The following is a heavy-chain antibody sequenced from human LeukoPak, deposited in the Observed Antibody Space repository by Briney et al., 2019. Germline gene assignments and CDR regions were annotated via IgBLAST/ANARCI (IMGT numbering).Heavy chain of an antibody. V-gene: IGHV3-23*01. Sequence: GGSLRLSCAASGFTFSSYAMSWVRQAPGKGLEWVSAISGSGGSTYYADSVKGRFTISRDSSKNTLYLQMNSLRAEDTAVYYCAKGRYNWKRGGYYYYGMDVWGQGTTVTVSS. CDR3: AKGRYNWKRGGYYYYGMDV. CDR2: ISGSGGST. CDR1: GFTFSSYA. J-gene: IGHJ6*02. D-gene: IGHD1-20*01.